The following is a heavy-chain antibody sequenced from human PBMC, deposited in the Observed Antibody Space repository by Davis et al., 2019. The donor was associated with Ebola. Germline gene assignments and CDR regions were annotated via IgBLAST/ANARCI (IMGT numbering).Heavy chain of an antibody. CDR2: IIPIFGTA. Sequence: SVKVSCKASGYTFTGYYMHWVRQAPGQGLEWMGGIIPIFGTANYAQKFQGRVTITADESTSTAYMELSRLRSDDTAVYYCARAHRDYDFWKYGMDVWGQGTTVTVSS. D-gene: IGHD3-3*01. V-gene: IGHV1-69*13. CDR1: GYTFTGYY. J-gene: IGHJ6*02. CDR3: ARAHRDYDFWKYGMDV.